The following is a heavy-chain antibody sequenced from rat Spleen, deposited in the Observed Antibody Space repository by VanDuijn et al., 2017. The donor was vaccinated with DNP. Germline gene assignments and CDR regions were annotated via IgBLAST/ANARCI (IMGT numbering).Heavy chain of an antibody. CDR3: AWPGD. CDR1: GYSITSNY. CDR2: ISYSGGT. Sequence: EVQLQESGSGLVKPSQSLSLTCSVTGYSITSNYWGWIRKFPGNKLEYIGHISYSGGTNYNPSLKSRISITRDTSKTQFFLQMNNLKEEDTAVYYCAWPGDWGQGTLVTVSS. D-gene: IGHD1-4*01. V-gene: IGHV3-1*01. J-gene: IGHJ3*01.